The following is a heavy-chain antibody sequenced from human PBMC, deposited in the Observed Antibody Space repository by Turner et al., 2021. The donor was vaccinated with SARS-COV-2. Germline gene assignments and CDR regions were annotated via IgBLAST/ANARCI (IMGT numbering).Heavy chain of an antibody. CDR1: GFSFSNYA. V-gene: IGHV3-30*04. CDR3: ARERRGYYAEY. Sequence: QVQLVESGGGVVQPGGSLRLACAASGFSFSNYAMHWVRQAPGKVLEWVAIISYDGRNKYYADSVKGRFTISRDDSKSTLYLQMNSLRPEDTAIYYCARERRGYYAEYWGQGTLVTVSS. CDR2: ISYDGRNK. J-gene: IGHJ4*02. D-gene: IGHD3-3*01.